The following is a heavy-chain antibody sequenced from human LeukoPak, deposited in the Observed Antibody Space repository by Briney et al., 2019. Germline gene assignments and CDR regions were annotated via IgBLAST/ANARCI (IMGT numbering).Heavy chain of an antibody. CDR2: IYSGGST. D-gene: IGHD6-13*01. CDR1: GFTFSSYG. J-gene: IGHJ4*02. Sequence: PGGSLRLSCAASGFTFSSYGMHWVRQAPGKGLEWVSVIYSGGSTYYADSVKGRFTISRDNSKNTLYLQMNSLRAEDTAVYYCARGSVAAAAGISFDYWGQGTLVTVSS. V-gene: IGHV3-66*01. CDR3: ARGSVAAAAGISFDY.